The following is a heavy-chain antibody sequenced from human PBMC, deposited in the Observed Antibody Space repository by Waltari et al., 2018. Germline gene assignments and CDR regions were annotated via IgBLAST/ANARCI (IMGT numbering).Heavy chain of an antibody. CDR3: AAVSSWYGFGYYGMDV. D-gene: IGHD6-13*01. Sequence: QVQLQQWGAGLLKPSETLSLTCAVYGGSFSGYYWSWIRQPPGKGLEWIGEINHSGSTNYNPSLKSRVTISVDTSKNQFSLKLSSETAADTAVYYCAAVSSWYGFGYYGMDVWGQGTTVTVSS. V-gene: IGHV4-34*01. CDR2: INHSGST. J-gene: IGHJ6*02. CDR1: GGSFSGYY.